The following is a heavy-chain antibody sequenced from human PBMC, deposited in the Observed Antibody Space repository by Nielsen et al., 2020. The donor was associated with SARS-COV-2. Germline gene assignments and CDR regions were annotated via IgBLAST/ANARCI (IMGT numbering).Heavy chain of an antibody. D-gene: IGHD4-17*01. CDR1: GASISSGTYY. J-gene: IGHJ4*02. Sequence: SETLSLTCTVSGASISSGTYYWGWIRQPPGKGLEWIGSIYYSGGTYYNPSLKSRLTISVDTSKNQFSLKLSSVTAADTAVYYCARTTVTTFDYWGQGTLVTVSS. CDR2: IYYSGGT. CDR3: ARTTVTTFDY. V-gene: IGHV4-39*07.